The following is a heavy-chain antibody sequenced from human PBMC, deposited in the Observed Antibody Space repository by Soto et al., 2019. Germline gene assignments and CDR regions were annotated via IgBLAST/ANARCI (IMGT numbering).Heavy chain of an antibody. V-gene: IGHV3-23*01. D-gene: IGHD3-3*01. CDR2: ISGGGVST. Sequence: GGSLRLSCAASGFTFSSYAMSWVRQAPGKGLEWVSGISGGGVSTYYADSVKGRFTISRDNSKTTLYLQMNTLRVEDTAVYYCAKDGSPYYDYNWFDPWGQGTLVTVSS. J-gene: IGHJ5*02. CDR3: AKDGSPYYDYNWFDP. CDR1: GFTFSSYA.